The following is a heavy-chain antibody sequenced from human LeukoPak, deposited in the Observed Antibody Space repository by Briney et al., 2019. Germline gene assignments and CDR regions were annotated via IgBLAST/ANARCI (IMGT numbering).Heavy chain of an antibody. CDR3: ARDYGRAPFDI. Sequence: GGSLRLSCAASGFNFNTYTMNWVRQAPGKGLEWVSSISSSSSYIYYADSVKGRFTISRDNAKNSLYLQMNSLRAEDTAVYYCARDYGRAPFDIWGQGTMVTVSP. V-gene: IGHV3-21*01. D-gene: IGHD3-16*01. J-gene: IGHJ3*02. CDR1: GFNFNTYT. CDR2: ISSSSSYI.